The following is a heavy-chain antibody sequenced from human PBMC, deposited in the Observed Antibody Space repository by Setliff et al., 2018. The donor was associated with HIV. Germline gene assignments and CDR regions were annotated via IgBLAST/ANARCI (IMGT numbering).Heavy chain of an antibody. CDR2: IFNDGSS. CDR3: ARETYYYDSIGYWRSDAFDV. J-gene: IGHJ3*01. V-gene: IGHV4-61*09. Sequence: SETLSLTCTVSGGSINSDNYYWSWIRQPAGKGLEWIGHIFNDGSSNYNPSLKSRVTISVDTSKNQFSLRLSSVTAADTAVYYCARETYYYDSIGYWRSDAFDVWGQGTMVTVSS. D-gene: IGHD3-22*01. CDR1: GGSINSDNYY.